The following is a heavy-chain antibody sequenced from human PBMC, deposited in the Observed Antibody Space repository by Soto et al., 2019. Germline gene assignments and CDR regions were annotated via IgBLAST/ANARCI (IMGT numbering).Heavy chain of an antibody. CDR1: GFTFSSYS. CDR3: ARDGGDLDTAMLGYYYYGMDV. CDR2: ISSSSSYI. Sequence: PGGSLRLSCAASGFTFSSYSMNWVRQAPGKGLEWVSSISSSSSYIYYADSVKGRFTISRDNAKNSLYLQMNSLRAEDTAVYYCARDGGDLDTAMLGYYYYGMDVWGQGTTVTVSS. J-gene: IGHJ6*02. V-gene: IGHV3-21*01. D-gene: IGHD5-18*01.